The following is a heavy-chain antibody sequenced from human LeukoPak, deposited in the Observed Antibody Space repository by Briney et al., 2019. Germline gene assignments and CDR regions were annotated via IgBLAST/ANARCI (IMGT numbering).Heavy chain of an antibody. CDR1: GNSISSSSYY. Sequence: SETLSLTCTVSGNSISSSSYYWGWIRQPPGKGLEWIGSIYYSGSTYYNPSLKSRVTISVDTSKNQFSLKLSSVTAADTAVYYCARDNHGGWFDPWGQGTLVTVSS. V-gene: IGHV4-39*07. D-gene: IGHD2-15*01. CDR2: IYYSGST. CDR3: ARDNHGGWFDP. J-gene: IGHJ5*02.